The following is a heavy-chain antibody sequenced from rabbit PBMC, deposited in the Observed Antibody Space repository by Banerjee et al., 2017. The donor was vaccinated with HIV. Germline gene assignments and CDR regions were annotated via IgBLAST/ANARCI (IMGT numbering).Heavy chain of an antibody. V-gene: IGHV1S45*01. J-gene: IGHJ4*01. CDR1: GFSFRGYVY. CDR2: IGIGSDNT. D-gene: IGHD4-2*01. Sequence: QQQLEESGGGLVKPGGTLTLTCKASGFSFRGYVYMCWVRQAPGKGLEWIGCIGIGSDNTVYASWAKGRFTISKTSSTTVTLQMTSLTVADTATYFCARDAGYAGSNLWGQGTLVTVS. CDR3: ARDAGYAGSNL.